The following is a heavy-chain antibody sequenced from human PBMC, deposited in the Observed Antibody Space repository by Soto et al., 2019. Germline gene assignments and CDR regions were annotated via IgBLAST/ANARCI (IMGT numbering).Heavy chain of an antibody. CDR2: ISADNSNT. J-gene: IGHJ4*02. D-gene: IGHD4-4*01. Sequence: ASVKGSCKASGYTFTGYGINWVRQAPGQGLEWMGWISADNSNTNFAQNLQGRVTMTTDTSSNTAYMELRSLRSDDTAVYYCARDRRDDYSNKIGYWGQGTLVTVSS. V-gene: IGHV1-18*01. CDR3: ARDRRDDYSNKIGY. CDR1: GYTFTGYG.